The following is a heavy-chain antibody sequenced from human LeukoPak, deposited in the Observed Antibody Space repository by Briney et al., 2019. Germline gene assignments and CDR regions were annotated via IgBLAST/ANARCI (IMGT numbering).Heavy chain of an antibody. CDR1: GFTFSSYE. D-gene: IGHD3-10*01. Sequence: GGSLRLSCAASGFTFSSYEMNWVRQAPGKGLEWVSYISSSGSTIYYADSVKGRFTISRDNAKNSLYLQMNSLRAEDTAVYYCARTGAVTFSDYWGQGTLVTVSS. CDR2: ISSSGSTI. V-gene: IGHV3-48*03. CDR3: ARTGAVTFSDY. J-gene: IGHJ4*02.